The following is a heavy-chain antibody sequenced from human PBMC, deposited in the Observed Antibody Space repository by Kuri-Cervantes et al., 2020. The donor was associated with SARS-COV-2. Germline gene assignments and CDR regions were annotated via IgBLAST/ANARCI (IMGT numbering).Heavy chain of an antibody. J-gene: IGHJ4*02. CDR2: ISYDGKKK. CDR1: GFNFSRAD. D-gene: IGHD3/OR15-3a*01. V-gene: IGHV3-30*03. CDR3: ATDHFGVHDF. Sequence: GGSLRLSCAVSGFNFSRADIHWVRQAPGKGLGWVAVISYDGKKKKCIGSGKGRLTISRDNSQNTVYLRMTNLRTEDTAMYYCATDHFGVHDFWGQGTLVTVSS.